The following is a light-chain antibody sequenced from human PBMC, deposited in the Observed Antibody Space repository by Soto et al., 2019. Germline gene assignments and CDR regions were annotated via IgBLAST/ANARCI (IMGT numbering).Light chain of an antibody. CDR2: DAS. J-gene: IGKJ2*01. Sequence: DIQMTQSPSTLSASVGDRVTITCRASQSISSWLAWYQQKPGKAPKLLIYDASSLESGVPSRFSGSRSGTEFTLTISSLQPDDFATYYCQQYNSYSRTFGQGTKLEIK. V-gene: IGKV1-5*01. CDR3: QQYNSYSRT. CDR1: QSISSW.